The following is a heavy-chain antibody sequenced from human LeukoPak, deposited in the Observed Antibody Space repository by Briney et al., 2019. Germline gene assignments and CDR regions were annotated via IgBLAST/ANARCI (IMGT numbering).Heavy chain of an antibody. Sequence: SETLSLTCTVSGGSVSDYYWSWIRQSPGKGLEWMGYIYYTGSTSYNPSLRSRVTMSADTSKNQFSLKLSSVTAADTAVYYCGSRKLGNDYWGQGTLVTVSS. V-gene: IGHV4-59*02. CDR1: GGSVSDYY. CDR2: IYYTGST. J-gene: IGHJ4*02. CDR3: GSRKLGNDY. D-gene: IGHD7-27*01.